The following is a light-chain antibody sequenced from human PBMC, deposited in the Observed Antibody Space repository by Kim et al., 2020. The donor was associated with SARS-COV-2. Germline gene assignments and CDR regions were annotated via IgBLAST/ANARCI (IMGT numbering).Light chain of an antibody. J-gene: IGKJ5*01. CDR1: QSLLYSSNNKNY. Sequence: DIVMTQSPDSLAVSLGERATVNCKSSQSLLYSSNNKNYIAWYQQKPGQPPILLNYWASIRQSGVPDRFSGSGSGTDFTLTINSLQAEDVAVYYCQKYYSSPITFGQGTRLELK. CDR2: WAS. CDR3: QKYYSSPIT. V-gene: IGKV4-1*01.